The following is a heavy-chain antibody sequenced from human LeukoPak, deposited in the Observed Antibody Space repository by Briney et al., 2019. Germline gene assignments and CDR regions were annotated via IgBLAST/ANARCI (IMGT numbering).Heavy chain of an antibody. V-gene: IGHV4-34*01. Sequence: PSETLSLTCAVYGGSFSGYYWSWIRQAPGKGLEWIGEINLSGSTTYNPSLKSRVTISVDTSKNQFSLKLNSVTAADTAVYYCARTVDSSGYYWDYWGQGTLVTVSS. D-gene: IGHD3-22*01. J-gene: IGHJ4*02. CDR2: INLSGST. CDR1: GGSFSGYY. CDR3: ARTVDSSGYYWDY.